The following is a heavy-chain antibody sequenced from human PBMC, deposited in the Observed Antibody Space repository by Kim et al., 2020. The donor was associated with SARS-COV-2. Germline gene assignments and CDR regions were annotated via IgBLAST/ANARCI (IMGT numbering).Heavy chain of an antibody. J-gene: IGHJ6*02. V-gene: IGHV3-21*01. CDR3: ARNLVPTTKTYGMDV. D-gene: IGHD2-2*01. CDR2: ISSTSAYI. CDR1: GFTFSTYS. Sequence: GGSLRLSCAASGFTFSTYSMNWVRQAPGKGLEWVSSISSTSAYIYYADSVKGRFPISRDNAKDSLYLQMNSLRAEDTAVYYCARNLVPTTKTYGMDVWGQGTTVTVSS.